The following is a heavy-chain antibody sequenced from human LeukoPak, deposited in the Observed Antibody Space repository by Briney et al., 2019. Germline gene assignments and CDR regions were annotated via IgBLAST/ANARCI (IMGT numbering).Heavy chain of an antibody. CDR2: IYPGDSDT. CDR1: GYSFTSYW. D-gene: IGHD2-2*01. CDR3: ARRPGDSVIVPAADDAFDI. J-gene: IGHJ3*02. Sequence: GESLKISCKGSGYSFTSYWIGWVRQMPGKGLEWMGIIYPGDSDTRYSPSFQGQVTISADKSISTAYLQWSSLKASDTAMYYCARRPGDSVIVPAADDAFDIWGQGTIVTVSS. V-gene: IGHV5-51*01.